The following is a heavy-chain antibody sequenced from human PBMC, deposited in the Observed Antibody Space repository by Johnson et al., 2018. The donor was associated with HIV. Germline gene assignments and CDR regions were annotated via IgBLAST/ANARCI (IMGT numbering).Heavy chain of an antibody. CDR3: PVDTEAFDI. D-gene: IGHD1-14*01. V-gene: IGHV3-66*02. CDR2: IYSGGST. CDR1: GFTFSDYY. Sequence: VQLVESGGALVKPGGSLRLSCAASGFTFSDYYMSRIRQAPGKGLEWVSVIYSGGSTYYADSVKGRFTISRDNSKNTLYLQMNSLRAEDTAVYYCPVDTEAFDIWGQGTMVTVSS. J-gene: IGHJ3*02.